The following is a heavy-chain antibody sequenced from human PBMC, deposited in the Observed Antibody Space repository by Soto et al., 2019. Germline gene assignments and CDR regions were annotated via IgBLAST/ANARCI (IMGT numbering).Heavy chain of an antibody. D-gene: IGHD3-9*01. V-gene: IGHV4-59*08. J-gene: IGHJ4*02. CDR1: GGSISSYY. CDR3: ARHPGYYDILTGYTTYYFDY. CDR2: VYISGST. Sequence: SETLSLTCTVSGGSISSYYWHWIRQPPGKGLEWIGGVYISGSTNYNPSLKSRVTISLDTPKNQFSLKLSSVTAADTAVYYCARHPGYYDILTGYTTYYFDYWGQGILVTVSS.